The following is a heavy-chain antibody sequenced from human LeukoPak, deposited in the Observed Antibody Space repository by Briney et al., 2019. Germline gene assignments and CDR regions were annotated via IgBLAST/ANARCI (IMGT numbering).Heavy chain of an antibody. CDR2: MSGGGDSD. J-gene: IGHJ4*02. Sequence: GGSLRLSCAASGFTFTSYGMSWVRQTPGKGLEWVASMSGGGDSDYYADSVKGRFTVSRDKSKNTLYVQMNSLRADDTAVYYCTKDASYARENDNSGFFIDWGQGTLVTV. V-gene: IGHV3-23*01. CDR3: TKDASYARENDNSGFFID. CDR1: GFTFTSYG. D-gene: IGHD3-22*01.